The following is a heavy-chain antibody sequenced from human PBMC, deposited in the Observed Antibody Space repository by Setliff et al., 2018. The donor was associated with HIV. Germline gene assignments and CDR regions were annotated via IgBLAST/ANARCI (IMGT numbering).Heavy chain of an antibody. CDR2: ISYSGST. V-gene: IGHV4-59*11. CDR1: GGSISSHY. Sequence: KTSETLSLTCTVSGGSISSHYWSWVRQTPGKRLEWIGSISYSGSTNHNPSLKSRVTISIDTSKNQFSLKLTSVTSADTAVYFCARGLSSPFATGLWGQGTLVTVSS. J-gene: IGHJ4*02. CDR3: ARGLSSPFATGL. D-gene: IGHD6-13*01.